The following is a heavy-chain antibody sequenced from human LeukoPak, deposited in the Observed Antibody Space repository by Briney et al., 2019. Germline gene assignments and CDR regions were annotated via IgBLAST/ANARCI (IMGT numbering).Heavy chain of an antibody. CDR3: ARDLTGGGYDAFDI. V-gene: IGHV3-53*01. CDR2: ISSGGST. J-gene: IGHJ3*02. CDR1: GFTVSTYY. Sequence: GGSLRLSCAASGFTVSTYYMSWVRQAPGKGLEWVSVISSGGSTFYAGSVRGRFTISRDSSKNTLYLQMNTLRAEDTAVYYCARDLTGGGYDAFDIWGQGTMVTVSS. D-gene: IGHD5-12*01.